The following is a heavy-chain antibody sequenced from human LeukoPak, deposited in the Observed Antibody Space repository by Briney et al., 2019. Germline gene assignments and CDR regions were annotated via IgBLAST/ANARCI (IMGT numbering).Heavy chain of an antibody. J-gene: IGHJ6*02. D-gene: IGHD6-13*01. Sequence: ASVKVSCKASGYTFTGYYMHWVRQAPGQGLEWIGRINPNSGGTNYAQKFRGRVTMARDTSISTAYMELSRLRSDDTAVYYCARRSAAGYYYYGMDVWGQGTTVTVSS. V-gene: IGHV1-2*06. CDR2: INPNSGGT. CDR1: GYTFTGYY. CDR3: ARRSAAGYYYYGMDV.